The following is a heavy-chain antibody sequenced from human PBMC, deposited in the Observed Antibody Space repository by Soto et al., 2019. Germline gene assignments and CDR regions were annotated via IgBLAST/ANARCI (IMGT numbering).Heavy chain of an antibody. CDR2: ISWDGGST. D-gene: IGHD3-10*01. J-gene: IGHJ4*02. CDR3: AKDFYKEGVPAY. V-gene: IGHV3-43*01. Sequence: LRLSCAASGFTFDDYTMHWVRQAPGKGLEWVSLISWDGGSTYYADSVKGRFTISRDNSKNSLYLQMNSLRTEDTALYYCAKDFYKEGVPAYWGQGTLVTVS. CDR1: GFTFDDYT.